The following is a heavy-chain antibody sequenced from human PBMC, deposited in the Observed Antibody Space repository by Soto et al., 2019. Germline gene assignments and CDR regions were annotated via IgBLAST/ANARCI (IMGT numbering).Heavy chain of an antibody. Sequence: QVQLQESGPGLVKPSQTLSLTCTVSGGSISSGGYYWSWIRQHPGKGLEWIGYIYYSGSTYYNPSLNSRVTISVDTSKNQFSLKLSSVTAADTAVYYCARDNVVGRLDAFEIWGQGTMVTVSS. D-gene: IGHD2-15*01. CDR1: GGSISSGGYY. CDR3: ARDNVVGRLDAFEI. V-gene: IGHV4-31*03. J-gene: IGHJ3*02. CDR2: IYYSGST.